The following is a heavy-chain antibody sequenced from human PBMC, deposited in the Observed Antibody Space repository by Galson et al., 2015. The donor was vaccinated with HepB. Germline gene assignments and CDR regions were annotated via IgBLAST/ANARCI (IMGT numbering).Heavy chain of an antibody. V-gene: IGHV1-24*01. CDR2: FGPEDGET. Sequence: SVKVSCTVSGYTLTDLSMHWVRQAPGKGLEWMGGFGPEDGETIYAQKFQGRVTMTEDTSTDTAYMELSSLRSEDTAVYYCATGKQWLGRGYYFDYWGQGTLVTVSS. CDR1: GYTLTDLS. D-gene: IGHD6-19*01. CDR3: ATGKQWLGRGYYFDY. J-gene: IGHJ4*02.